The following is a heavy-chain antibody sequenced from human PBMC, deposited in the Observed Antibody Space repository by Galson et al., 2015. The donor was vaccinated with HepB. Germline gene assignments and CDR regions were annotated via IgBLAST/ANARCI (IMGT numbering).Heavy chain of an antibody. Sequence: SLRLSCAASGFEFNFYWMTWVRQAPGKGLEWVGRIKRKVDGGTTDYGAPVKGRFTLSRDDSKNMLYLQMNSLQSEDTSLYYCTAAYYGSTRVAFDIWGQGTMVTVSS. CDR1: GFEFNFYW. CDR3: TAAYYGSTRVAFDI. CDR2: IKRKVDGGTT. V-gene: IGHV3-15*01. D-gene: IGHD3-10*01. J-gene: IGHJ3*02.